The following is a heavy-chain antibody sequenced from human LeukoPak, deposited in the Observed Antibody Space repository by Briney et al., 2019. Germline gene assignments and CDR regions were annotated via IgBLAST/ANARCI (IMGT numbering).Heavy chain of an antibody. CDR3: ARDLMGRLTAQTGEFDY. D-gene: IGHD7-27*01. CDR2: IIPISGKT. V-gene: IGHV1-69*13. Sequence: SVKVSCKASGGAFSNNAINWVRQAPGHGLEWMGGIIPISGKTNYAQKFQGRVSITADESTSTVYMELSSLKSEDTAVYYCARDLMGRLTAQTGEFDYWGQGTLVTVSS. J-gene: IGHJ4*02. CDR1: GGAFSNNA.